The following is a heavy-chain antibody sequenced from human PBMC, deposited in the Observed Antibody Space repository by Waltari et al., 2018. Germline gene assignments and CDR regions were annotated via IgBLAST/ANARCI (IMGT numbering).Heavy chain of an antibody. J-gene: IGHJ4*02. Sequence: EVQLVESGGGLVKPGGSLRLSCAAPGFIFSRYSMNWVRQAPGKGLEWVSFISSSTSNIYYVDSVKGRLTISRDNANNSLYLQMNSLRVEDTAVYYCAKGVSKWRMDSWGRGILVTVSS. CDR2: ISSSTSNI. D-gene: IGHD2-8*01. V-gene: IGHV3-21*02. CDR1: GFIFSRYS. CDR3: AKGVSKWRMDS.